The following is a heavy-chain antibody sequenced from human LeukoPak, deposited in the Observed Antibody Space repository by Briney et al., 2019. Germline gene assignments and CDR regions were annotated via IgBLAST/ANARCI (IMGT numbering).Heavy chain of an antibody. CDR1: GFTFSSYA. CDR2: ISGSGGST. J-gene: IGHJ4*02. D-gene: IGHD6-13*01. CDR3: AKFSSPYLSFFDY. V-gene: IGHV3-23*01. Sequence: PGGSLRLSCAASGFTFSSYAMNWVRQAPGKGQEWVSAISGSGGSTYYADSVKGRFTISRDNSKNTLYLQMNSLRAEDTAVYYCAKFSSPYLSFFDYWGQGTLVTVSS.